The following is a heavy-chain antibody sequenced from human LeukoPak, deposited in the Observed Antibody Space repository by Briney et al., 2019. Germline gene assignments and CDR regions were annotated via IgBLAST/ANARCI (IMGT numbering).Heavy chain of an antibody. CDR3: AKLLGTATTYDS. J-gene: IGHJ4*02. CDR1: GFTFSGNW. Sequence: PGGSLRLSCEASGFTFSGNWMSWVRQAPGKGLQWVASINPDGSQKLYVDSVEGRFTISRDNTKSSLYLQMNSLGAEDTAMYYCAKLLGTATTYDSWGQGTRVTVSS. CDR2: INPDGSQK. V-gene: IGHV3-7*01. D-gene: IGHD5-24*01.